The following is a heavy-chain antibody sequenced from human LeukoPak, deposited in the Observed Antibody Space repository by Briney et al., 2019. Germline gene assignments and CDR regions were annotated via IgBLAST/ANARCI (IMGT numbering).Heavy chain of an antibody. V-gene: IGHV4-34*01. CDR1: GGSFSGYY. J-gene: IGHJ6*03. Sequence: SETLSLTCAVYGGSFSGYYWSWIRQPPGKGLEWIAEINHSGSTNYNPSLKSRVTISVDTSKNQFSLKLSSVTAPDTAVYYCVRGTGPYSSVSYYKLYEKNYYYYYMEVRGKGTTVTVSS. D-gene: IGHD3-10*01. CDR3: VRGTGPYSSVSYYKLYEKNYYYYYMEV. CDR2: INHSGST.